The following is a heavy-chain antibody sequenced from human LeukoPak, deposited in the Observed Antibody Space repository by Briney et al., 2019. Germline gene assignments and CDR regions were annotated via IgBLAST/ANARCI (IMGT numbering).Heavy chain of an antibody. V-gene: IGHV4-59*01. D-gene: IGHD6-19*01. CDR1: GGSISGYY. CDR2: IYYSGST. J-gene: IGHJ4*02. Sequence: SETLSLTCTVSGGSISGYYWSWIRQPPGKGLEWIGYIYYSGSTNYNPSLKSRVTISVDTSKNQFSLKLSSVTAADTAVYYCARFAGAVALDYWGQGTLVTVSS. CDR3: ARFAGAVALDY.